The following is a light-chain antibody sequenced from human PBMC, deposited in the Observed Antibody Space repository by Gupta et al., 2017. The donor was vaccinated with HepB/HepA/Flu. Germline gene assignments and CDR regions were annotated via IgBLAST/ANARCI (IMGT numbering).Light chain of an antibody. V-gene: IGLV4-69*02. J-gene: IGLJ2*01. CDR1: SGHSAYA. Sequence: HLVLTPSPSASASLGASVKLTRTLSSGHSAYAIAWHQQTPENGPPYLRKLTRHGSHGTGDGIPDRFSGSTSVAGPYLAISSLQSEDEDDYYWQTWGTGGVFGGGTKLTVL. CDR2: LTRHGSH. CDR3: QTWGTGGV.